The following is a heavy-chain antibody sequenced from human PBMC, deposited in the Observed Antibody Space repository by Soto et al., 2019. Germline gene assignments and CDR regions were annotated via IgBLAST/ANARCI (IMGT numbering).Heavy chain of an antibody. V-gene: IGHV4-59*02. CDR2: IYYSGST. D-gene: IGHD4-17*01. J-gene: IGHJ4*02. CDR3: ARVFDYGDYSLDY. Sequence: SETLSLTCTVSGGSVSGYYWSWIRQPPGKGLEWIAYIYYSGSTNYNPSLKSRVTISVDTSKNQFSLKLSSVTAADTAVYYCARVFDYGDYSLDYWGQGTLVTVSS. CDR1: GGSVSGYY.